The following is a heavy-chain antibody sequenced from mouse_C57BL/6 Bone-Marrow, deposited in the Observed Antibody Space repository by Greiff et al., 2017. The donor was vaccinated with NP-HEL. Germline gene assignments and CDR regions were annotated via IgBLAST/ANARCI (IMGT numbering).Heavy chain of an antibody. D-gene: IGHD2-5*01. Sequence: EVKLVESGGDLVKPGGSLKLSCAASGFTFSSYGMSWVRQPPDKRLAWVATISSGGSYTYSPDSVKGRFTISRDNAKNTLYLQMSSLKSEDTAMYYCARHYYSNYFDYWGQGTTLTVSS. J-gene: IGHJ2*01. V-gene: IGHV5-6*01. CDR3: ARHYYSNYFDY. CDR1: GFTFSSYG. CDR2: ISSGGSYT.